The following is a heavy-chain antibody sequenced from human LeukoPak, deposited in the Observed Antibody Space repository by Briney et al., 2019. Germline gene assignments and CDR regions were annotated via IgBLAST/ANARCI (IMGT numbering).Heavy chain of an antibody. D-gene: IGHD2-8*01. CDR1: GFHFSSFA. CDR2: IRCCGGDT. V-gene: IGHV3-23*01. J-gene: IGHJ4*02. Sequence: GFLRLSCAASGFHFSSFAMSWVRQAPGKGLQWVSAIRCCGGDTYDADSVKGRFTISRDNSKNTLYLQMNSLRAEDTAVYYCAKDTSVARYCTNDICSPFDYWGQGTLVTVSS. CDR3: AKDTSVARYCTNDICSPFDY.